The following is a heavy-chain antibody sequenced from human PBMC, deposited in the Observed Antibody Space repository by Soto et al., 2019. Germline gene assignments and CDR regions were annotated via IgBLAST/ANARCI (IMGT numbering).Heavy chain of an antibody. J-gene: IGHJ5*02. CDR1: GGSIATSSYF. V-gene: IGHV4-39*02. CDR3: SRRAPVGFDH. CDR2: IDYRGTI. D-gene: IGHD1-26*01. Sequence: SETLSLTCTVSGGSIATSSYFWAWIRRPPGKGLEWIGSIDYRGTIYNNPSLKSRVTISVDTSKNHFSLKLDSVTAADTALYYCSRRAPVGFDHWGQGTLVTVSS.